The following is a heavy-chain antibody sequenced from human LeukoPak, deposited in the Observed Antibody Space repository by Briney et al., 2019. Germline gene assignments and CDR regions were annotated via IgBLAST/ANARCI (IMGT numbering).Heavy chain of an antibody. D-gene: IGHD1-26*01. Sequence: ASVTVSFTASGYTFTSYGISWVRQAPGQGLEWMGWISAYNGNTNYAQKLQGRVTMTTDTSTSTAYMELRSLRSDDTAVYYCARRSGSDRAWFDPWGQGTLVTVSS. CDR1: GYTFTSYG. J-gene: IGHJ5*02. CDR3: ARRSGSDRAWFDP. V-gene: IGHV1-18*01. CDR2: ISAYNGNT.